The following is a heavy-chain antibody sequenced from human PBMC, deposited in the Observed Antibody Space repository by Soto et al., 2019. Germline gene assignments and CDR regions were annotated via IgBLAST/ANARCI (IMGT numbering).Heavy chain of an antibody. D-gene: IGHD3-22*01. CDR1: GGTFSSYT. V-gene: IGHV1-69*02. Sequence: QVQLVQSGAEVKKPGSSVKVSCKASGGTFSSYTISWVRQAPGQGLEWMGRIIPILGIANYAQKFQGRVTITAEKSTSTAYMELSSLRSEDTAVYYCARGDDSSGYQTFDYWGQGTLVTVSS. J-gene: IGHJ4*02. CDR2: IIPILGIA. CDR3: ARGDDSSGYQTFDY.